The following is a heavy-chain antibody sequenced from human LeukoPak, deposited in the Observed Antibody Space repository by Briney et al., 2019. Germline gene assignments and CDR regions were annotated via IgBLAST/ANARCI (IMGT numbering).Heavy chain of an antibody. CDR1: AGTFSYYG. CDR3: ASQAHDSSGYYIRYYFDY. D-gene: IGHD3-22*01. J-gene: IGHJ4*02. Sequence: SVKVTCKASAGTFSYYGISWVRQAPGQGLEWMGRIIPILGIPNYGQKFQGRVTITADESTSTAYMELSSLRSEDTAVDYCASQAHDSSGYYIRYYFDYWGQGTLVTVSS. CDR2: IIPILGIP. V-gene: IGHV1-69*04.